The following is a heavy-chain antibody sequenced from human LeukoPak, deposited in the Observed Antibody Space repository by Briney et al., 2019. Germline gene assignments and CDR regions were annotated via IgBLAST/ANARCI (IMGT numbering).Heavy chain of an antibody. Sequence: SETLSLTCTFCFRSISSSNYYWGWIRQPPGKGLEWIGSIYYSGSTYYNPSLKSQVTISADTSTTQFSLKLSSVTAADTAVYYCARPDQRGYTYGYSAFDIWGQGTMVTVSS. CDR2: IYYSGST. J-gene: IGHJ3*02. D-gene: IGHD5-18*01. V-gene: IGHV4-39*01. CDR3: ARPDQRGYTYGYSAFDI. CDR1: FRSISSSNYY.